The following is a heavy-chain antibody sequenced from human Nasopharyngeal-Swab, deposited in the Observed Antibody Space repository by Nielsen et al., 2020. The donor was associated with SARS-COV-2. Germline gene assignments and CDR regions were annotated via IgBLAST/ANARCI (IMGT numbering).Heavy chain of an antibody. J-gene: IGHJ6*02. CDR1: GFTFSSYA. D-gene: IGHD6-13*01. Sequence: GGSLRLSCAVSGFTFSSYAMSWVRQAPGKGLEWVSAISGSGGSTYYADSVKGRFTISRDNSKNTLYLQMNSLRAEDTAVYYCAKDQGGSSWYGGAYYYYGMDVWGQGTTVTVSS. CDR2: ISGSGGST. CDR3: AKDQGGSSWYGGAYYYYGMDV. V-gene: IGHV3-23*01.